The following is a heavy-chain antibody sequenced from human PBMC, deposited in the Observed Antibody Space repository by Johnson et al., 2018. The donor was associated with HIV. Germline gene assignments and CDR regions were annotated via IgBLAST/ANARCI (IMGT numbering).Heavy chain of an antibody. Sequence: QVQLVESGGGVVQPGGSLRLSCAASGFTFSSYGMHWVRQAPGKGLEWVSLIYSGGNTYYADSVKGRFTISRDNSKNTLYLQMNSLRGEDTAVYYCAKDPYDSSGYRRDAFDIWGQGTMVTVSS. V-gene: IGHV3-NL1*01. D-gene: IGHD3-22*01. CDR1: GFTFSSYG. J-gene: IGHJ3*02. CDR3: AKDPYDSSGYRRDAFDI. CDR2: IYSGGNT.